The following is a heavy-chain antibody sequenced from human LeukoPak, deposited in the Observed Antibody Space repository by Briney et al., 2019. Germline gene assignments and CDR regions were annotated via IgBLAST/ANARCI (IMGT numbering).Heavy chain of an antibody. CDR3: ARDNPPRYWFGMDV. CDR1: GYIIATYY. V-gene: IGHV1-46*01. D-gene: IGHD2-21*01. J-gene: IGHJ6*04. Sequence: GASVKVSCKASGYIIATYYIDWVRQAPGQGLEWMGRINPSGGSTNYARQFQDRVTMTSDTSTTTVYMELSSLRSEDTAVYYCARDNPPRYWFGMDVWGKGTTVTVSS. CDR2: INPSGGST.